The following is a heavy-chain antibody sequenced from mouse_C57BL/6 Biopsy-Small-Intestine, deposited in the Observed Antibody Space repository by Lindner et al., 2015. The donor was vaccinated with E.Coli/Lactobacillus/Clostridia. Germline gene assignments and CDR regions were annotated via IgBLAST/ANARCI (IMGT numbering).Heavy chain of an antibody. CDR2: IYPGGGYT. Sequence: VQLQESGAELVRPGTSVKMSCKASGYTFTNYWIGWAKQRPGHGLEWIGDIYPGGGYTNYNEKFKGKVTLTADKSSSTAYMQFSSLTSEDSAIYYCARSDYDYFDYWSQGTALTVSS. J-gene: IGHJ2*01. CDR1: GYTFTNYW. D-gene: IGHD2-4*01. V-gene: IGHV1-63*01. CDR3: ARSDYDYFDY.